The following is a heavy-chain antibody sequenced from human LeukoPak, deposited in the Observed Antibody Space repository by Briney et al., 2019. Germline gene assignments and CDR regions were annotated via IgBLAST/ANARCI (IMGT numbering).Heavy chain of an antibody. D-gene: IGHD5-12*01. CDR3: ARDRPGIVATTQKNAFDI. CDR2: IIPIFGTA. J-gene: IGHJ3*02. V-gene: IGHV1-69*05. Sequence: SVKVSCKASGGTFSSYAISWVRQAPGQGLEWMGGIIPIFGTANYAQKFQGRVTITTDESTRTAYMELSSLRSEDTAVYYCARDRPGIVATTQKNAFDIWGQGTMVTVSP. CDR1: GGTFSSYA.